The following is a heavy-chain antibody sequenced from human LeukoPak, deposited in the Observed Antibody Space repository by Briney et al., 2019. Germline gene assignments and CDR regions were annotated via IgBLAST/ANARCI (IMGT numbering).Heavy chain of an antibody. CDR2: ISAYNGNT. CDR1: GYTFTSYG. J-gene: IGHJ4*02. V-gene: IGHV1-18*01. D-gene: IGHD3-16*01. CDR3: ARDEGEYDYVWGSYFGDY. Sequence: ASVKVSCKASGYTFTSYGISWVRQAPGQGLEWMGWISAYNGNTNYAQKLQGRVTMTTDTSTSTAYMELTSLRSDDAAVYYCARDEGEYDYVWGSYFGDYWGQGTLVTVSS.